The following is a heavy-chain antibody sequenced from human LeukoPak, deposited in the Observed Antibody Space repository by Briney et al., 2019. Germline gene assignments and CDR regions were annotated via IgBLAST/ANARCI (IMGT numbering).Heavy chain of an antibody. J-gene: IGHJ3*02. D-gene: IGHD3-22*01. CDR1: GYSFTSYW. Sequence: GESLKISCKGSGYSFTSYWIGWVRQMPGKGLEWMGIIYPGDSDTKYSPSFQGQVTISADKSISAAYLQWSSLKASDTAIYYCARPYYYDSSGYRHDAFDIWGQGTIVTVSS. CDR3: ARPYYYDSSGYRHDAFDI. V-gene: IGHV5-51*01. CDR2: IYPGDSDT.